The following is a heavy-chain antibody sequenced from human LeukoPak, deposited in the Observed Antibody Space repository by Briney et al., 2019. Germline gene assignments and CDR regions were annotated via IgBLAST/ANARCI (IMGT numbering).Heavy chain of an antibody. Sequence: PSETLSLTCTVSGGSISSYYWSWIRQPPGKGLEWIGSIYYSGSTYYNPSLKSRVTISVDTSKNQFSLKLSSVTAADTAVYYCARGSGSYYESWGQGTLVTVSS. CDR1: GGSISSYY. CDR2: IYYSGST. V-gene: IGHV4-59*05. CDR3: ARGSGSYYES. D-gene: IGHD1-26*01. J-gene: IGHJ4*02.